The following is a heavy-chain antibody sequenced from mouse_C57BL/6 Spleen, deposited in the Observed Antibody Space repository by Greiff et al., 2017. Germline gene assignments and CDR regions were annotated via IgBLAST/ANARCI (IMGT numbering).Heavy chain of an antibody. CDR1: GYTFTSYW. CDR2: IYPSDSET. Sequence: QVQLQQPGAELVRPGSSVKLSCKASGYTFTSYWMDWVKQRPGQGLEWIGNIYPSDSETHYNQKFKDKATLTVDKSSSTAYMQLSSLTSEDSAVYYCAREGAQTFAYWGQGTLVTVSA. D-gene: IGHD3-2*02. V-gene: IGHV1-61*01. J-gene: IGHJ3*01. CDR3: AREGAQTFAY.